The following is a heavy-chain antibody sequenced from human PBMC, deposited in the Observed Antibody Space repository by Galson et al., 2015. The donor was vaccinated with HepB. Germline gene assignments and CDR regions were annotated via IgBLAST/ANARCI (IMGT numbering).Heavy chain of an antibody. V-gene: IGHV1-3*01. Sequence: SVKVSCKASGYTFTSYAMHWVRQAPGQRLEWMGWINAGNGNTKYSQKFQGRVTITRDTSVSTAYMELSSLRSEDTAVYYCAREYDYVWGSYRPNDAFDIWGQGTMVTVSS. CDR1: GYTFTSYA. J-gene: IGHJ3*02. D-gene: IGHD3-16*02. CDR2: INAGNGNT. CDR3: AREYDYVWGSYRPNDAFDI.